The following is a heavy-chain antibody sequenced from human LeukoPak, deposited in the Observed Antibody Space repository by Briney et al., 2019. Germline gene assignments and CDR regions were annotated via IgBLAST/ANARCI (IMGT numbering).Heavy chain of an antibody. D-gene: IGHD2-8*01. J-gene: IGHJ3*02. CDR1: GFTFSEFG. CDR2: IRYDGRHK. V-gene: IGHV3-33*01. Sequence: GRTLTLSLIASGFTFSEFGMNGVGRPAGKAVEWVLTIRYDGRHKYFSDSVKGRFTISRDKCKNTLYLQMNTLRAEDRAVYYCARDTSAYCTNGVCYLDAFDIWGQGTMVTVSS. CDR3: ARDTSAYCTNGVCYLDAFDI.